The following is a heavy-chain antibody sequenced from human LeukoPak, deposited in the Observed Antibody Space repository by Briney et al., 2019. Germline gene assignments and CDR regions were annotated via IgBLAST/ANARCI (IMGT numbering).Heavy chain of an antibody. V-gene: IGHV4-30-4*01. Sequence: SETLSLTCNVSGGSISSADLYWSWLRQPPGKGLEWIGYISYSGSTYYNASLKSRVTISFDTSNNRFSLKLTSMTAADTAIYFCARVDMATIFDYWGQGALVTVSS. CDR2: ISYSGST. D-gene: IGHD5-24*01. CDR1: GGSISSADLY. J-gene: IGHJ4*02. CDR3: ARVDMATIFDY.